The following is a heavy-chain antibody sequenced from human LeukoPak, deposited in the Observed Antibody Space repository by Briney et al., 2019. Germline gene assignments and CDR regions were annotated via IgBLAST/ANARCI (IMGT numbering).Heavy chain of an antibody. D-gene: IGHD3-10*01. CDR3: ARDSMVRGVPNDY. CDR2: IYYSGST. V-gene: IGHV4-4*02. Sequence: TSETLSLTRAVSGGSISSSNWWSWVRQPPGKGLEWIGSIYYSGSTYYNPSLKSRVTISVDTSKNKFSLKLSSVTAADTAVYYCARDSMVRGVPNDYWGQGTLVTVSS. CDR1: GGSISSSNW. J-gene: IGHJ4*02.